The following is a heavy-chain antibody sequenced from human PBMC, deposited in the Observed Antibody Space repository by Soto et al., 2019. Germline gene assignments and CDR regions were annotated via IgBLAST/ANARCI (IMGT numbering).Heavy chain of an antibody. Sequence: GGSLRLSCAASGFIFSTYVMHWVRQAPGKGLEWVAVISNDGSNKHYADSVKGRFTISRDNSKSTLYVQMNSLRAEDTAVYSCARSYCGDDCALDHWGQGTLVTVSS. CDR2: ISNDGSNK. J-gene: IGHJ4*02. D-gene: IGHD2-21*02. CDR3: ARSYCGDDCALDH. CDR1: GFIFSTYV. V-gene: IGHV3-30-3*01.